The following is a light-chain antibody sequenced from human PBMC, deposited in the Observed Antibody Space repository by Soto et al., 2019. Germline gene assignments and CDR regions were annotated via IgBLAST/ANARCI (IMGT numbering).Light chain of an antibody. CDR1: QRISSY. J-gene: IGKJ1*01. CDR3: QQYYTCPPT. CDR2: AAS. V-gene: IGKV1-8*01. Sequence: AIRMTQSPSSFSASTGDRVSITCRASQRISSYLAWYQQKPGKAPNLLIYAASTLQSGVPSRFSGSGSGTDFTLTISRLQSEDFATYYCQQYYTCPPTFGPGTKVEIK.